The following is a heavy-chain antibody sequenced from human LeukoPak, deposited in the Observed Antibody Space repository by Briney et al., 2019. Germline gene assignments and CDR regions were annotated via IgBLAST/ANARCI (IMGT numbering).Heavy chain of an antibody. CDR1: GFTFSTYW. D-gene: IGHD6-13*01. J-gene: IGHJ5*02. CDR2: MRRDGNEI. Sequence: GGSLRLSCSASGFTFSTYWMSWVRQAPGKGLEWVANMRRDGNEIYYLDSVRGRFTISRDNAKNSLYLQMNSLRADDTAVYYCAKRGAAAHPNWFDPWGQGTLVTVSS. V-gene: IGHV3-7*03. CDR3: AKRGAAAHPNWFDP.